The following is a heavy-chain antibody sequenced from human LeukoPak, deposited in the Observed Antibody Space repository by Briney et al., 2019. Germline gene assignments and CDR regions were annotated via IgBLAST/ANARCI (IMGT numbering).Heavy chain of an antibody. CDR3: AGDAVGGEPGDAFDI. CDR1: GFRFSSGS. D-gene: IGHD1-26*01. J-gene: IGHJ3*02. CDR2: IGVSKTTM. Sequence: GGSLRLSCAASGFRFSSGSMNWVRQAPGQGLEWVAHIGVSKTTMYSADSVQGRFTISRDNDKNSLHLQMDSLRDEDTAVYYCAGDAVGGEPGDAFDIWGQGTMVTVSS. V-gene: IGHV3-48*02.